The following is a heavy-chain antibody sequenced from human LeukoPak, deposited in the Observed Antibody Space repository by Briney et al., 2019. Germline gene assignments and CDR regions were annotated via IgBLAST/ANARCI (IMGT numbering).Heavy chain of an antibody. D-gene: IGHD3-9*01. CDR3: ARHYDNLTGFFDY. CDR2: IYHSGST. CDR1: GDYITRGYY. V-gene: IGHV4-38-2*02. J-gene: IGHJ4*02. Sequence: SETLSLTCTVSGDYITRGYYWGWIRQPPGKGLEWIGTIYHSGSTYYNPSLKSRVTISVVTSKNQFSLKLSSVTAADTAVYYCARHYDNLTGFFDYWGQGTLVTVSS.